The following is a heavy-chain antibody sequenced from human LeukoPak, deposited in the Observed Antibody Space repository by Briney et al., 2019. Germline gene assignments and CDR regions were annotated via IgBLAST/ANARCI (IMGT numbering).Heavy chain of an antibody. Sequence: PGGSLRLSCAASGFTFSSYAMSWVRQAPGKGLEWVSGISASASGTYYADSVKGRFTISRDNSKNTLFLQMNSLRAEDTAVYYCAKDETRDAYNLGATDYWGQGTLVTVSS. CDR2: ISASASGT. J-gene: IGHJ4*02. V-gene: IGHV3-23*01. CDR1: GFTFSSYA. CDR3: AKDETRDAYNLGATDY. D-gene: IGHD5-24*01.